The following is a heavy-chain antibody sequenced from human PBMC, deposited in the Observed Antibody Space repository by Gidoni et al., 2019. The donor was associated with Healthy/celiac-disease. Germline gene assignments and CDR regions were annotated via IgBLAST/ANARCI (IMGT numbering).Heavy chain of an antibody. V-gene: IGHV3-49*03. Sequence: EVQLVESGGVLVQPGRSLRLPCTASGFTFGDYAMSWFRQAPGKGLEWVGSIRSKAYGGTTEYAASVKGRFTISRDDSKSIAYLQMNSLKTEDTAVYYCTRGIAAAGGPDFDYWGQGTLVTVSS. J-gene: IGHJ4*02. CDR2: IRSKAYGGTT. D-gene: IGHD6-13*01. CDR1: GFTFGDYA. CDR3: TRGIAAAGGPDFDY.